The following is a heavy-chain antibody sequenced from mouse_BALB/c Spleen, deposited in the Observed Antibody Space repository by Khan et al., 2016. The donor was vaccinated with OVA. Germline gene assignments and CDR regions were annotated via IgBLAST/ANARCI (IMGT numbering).Heavy chain of an antibody. J-gene: IGHJ2*01. V-gene: IGHV14-3*02. CDR3: DRINA. CDR1: GFNIKDNY. Sequence: VQLQQSGAELVKPGASVKLSCTASGFNIKDNYMHWVKQRPAQGLQWIGRIDPSNGNTKYDPKFQGKATITADTSSNTAYLQLSSLTSEDTAVYYCDRINAWGQGTTLTVSS. CDR2: IDPSNGNT.